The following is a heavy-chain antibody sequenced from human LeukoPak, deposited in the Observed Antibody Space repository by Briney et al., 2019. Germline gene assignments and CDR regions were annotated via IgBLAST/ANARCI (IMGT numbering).Heavy chain of an antibody. D-gene: IGHD3-10*01. J-gene: IGHJ4*02. V-gene: IGHV3-64D*09. CDR3: VRGSAFGDLDS. CDR2: ISSNGGST. Sequence: GGSLRPSCSASGFTFSNYAMHWVRQAPGKGLEYVSAISSNGGSTYYADSVKGRFTISRDNSKNTLHLQMSSLRAEDTAVYYCVRGSAFGDLDSWGQGTLVTVSS. CDR1: GFTFSNYA.